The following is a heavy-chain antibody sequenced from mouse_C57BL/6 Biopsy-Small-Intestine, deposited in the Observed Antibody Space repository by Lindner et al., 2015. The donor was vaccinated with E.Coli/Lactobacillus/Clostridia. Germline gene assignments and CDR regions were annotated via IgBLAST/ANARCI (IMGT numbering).Heavy chain of an antibody. CDR3: ARCDSIYEVYFDY. CDR2: ISYSGNT. D-gene: IGHD2-5*01. V-gene: IGHV3-8*01. CDR1: GYSITSAY. J-gene: IGHJ2*01. Sequence: VQLQESGPGLAKPSQTLSLTCSVTGYSITSAYWNWIRKFPGNKLEYMGYISYSGNTYYNPSLESRFSITRDTSKNQCYLQLNSVTTEDTAIYYCARCDSIYEVYFDYWGQGTTLTVSS.